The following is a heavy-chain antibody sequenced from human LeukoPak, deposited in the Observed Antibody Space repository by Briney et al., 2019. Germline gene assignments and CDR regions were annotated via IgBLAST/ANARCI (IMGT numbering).Heavy chain of an antibody. V-gene: IGHV5-51*01. D-gene: IGHD5-18*01. CDR3: ARRGEAMDPFDY. Sequence: GESLKISCKDSGYIFTSYWIGWVRQMPGKGLEWMGIIYPGDSDTRYSPSFQGQVTISADKSINTAYLQWSSLKASDTAIYYCARRGEAMDPFDYWGQGTLVTVSS. CDR1: GYIFTSYW. J-gene: IGHJ4*02. CDR2: IYPGDSDT.